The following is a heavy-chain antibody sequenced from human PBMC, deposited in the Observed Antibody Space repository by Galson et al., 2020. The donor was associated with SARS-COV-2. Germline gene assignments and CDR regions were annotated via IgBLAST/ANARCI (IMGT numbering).Heavy chain of an antibody. CDR2: VNIDGNST. V-gene: IGHV3-74*01. CDR3: TANRAY. CDR1: GFTFSIYW. Sequence: GGSLRLSCAASGFTFSIYWMHWVRQAPGKGLVRVSRVNIDGNSTSYADSVKCRFTISRDNAKNTLYLQMNSLRVEDTGVYDCTANRAYWGQGTLVTVSS. J-gene: IGHJ4*02. D-gene: IGHD6-25*01.